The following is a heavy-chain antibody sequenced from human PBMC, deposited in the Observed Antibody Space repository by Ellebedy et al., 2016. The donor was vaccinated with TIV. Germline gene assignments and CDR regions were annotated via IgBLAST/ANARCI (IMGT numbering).Heavy chain of an antibody. CDR3: ARGGGYGDYEDGMDV. CDR1: GYTFTSYG. D-gene: IGHD4-17*01. Sequence: ASVKVSXXASGYTFTSYGISWVRQAPGQGLEWMGWISAYNGNTNYAQKLQGRVTMTTDTSTSTAYMELRSLRSDDTAVYYCARGGGYGDYEDGMDVWGQGTTVTVSS. J-gene: IGHJ6*02. CDR2: ISAYNGNT. V-gene: IGHV1-18*01.